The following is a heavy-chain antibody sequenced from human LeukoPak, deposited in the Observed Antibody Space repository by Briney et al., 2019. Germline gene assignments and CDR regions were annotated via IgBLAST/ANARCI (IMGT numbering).Heavy chain of an antibody. J-gene: IGHJ4*02. CDR2: IKSKANGETI. CDR3: ATGLIFDY. Sequence: GGSLRLSCAASGFTFSGSAMHWVRQASGKGLEWVGRIKSKANGETIDYTAPVKGRFTISRDDSKNTVYLQMNSLKTEDTAVYYCATGLIFDYWGQGILVTVSS. D-gene: IGHD3-22*01. V-gene: IGHV3-15*01. CDR1: GFTFSGSA.